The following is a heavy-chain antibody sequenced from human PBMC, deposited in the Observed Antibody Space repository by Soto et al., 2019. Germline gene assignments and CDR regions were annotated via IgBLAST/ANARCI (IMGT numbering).Heavy chain of an antibody. D-gene: IGHD2-2*01. V-gene: IGHV3-23*01. CDR2: ISLSGETT. J-gene: IGHJ3*01. Sequence: PGGSLRLSCAVSGFTFRNYAMSWVRQAPGKGLEWVLGISLSGETTYDADSVRGRFTISRDNSKNTLFLQMNSLRADDTAVYYCARDRNQQYGFDLWGQGTMVTVSS. CDR1: GFTFRNYA. CDR3: ARDRNQQYGFDL.